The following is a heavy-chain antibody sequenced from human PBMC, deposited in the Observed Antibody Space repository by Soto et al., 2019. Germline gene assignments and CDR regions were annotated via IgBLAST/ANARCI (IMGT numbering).Heavy chain of an antibody. Sequence: GGSLRLSGAASGFTFSNAGISWVRQAPWKGLEWVGRIKSKTDGGTTDYAAPVKGRFTISRDDSKNTLYLQMNSLKTEDTAVYYFDTVQTSWTRHVPYYYYGMEGWGQGTTVAVCS. D-gene: IGHD2-2*01. CDR1: GFTFSNAG. CDR2: IKSKTDGGTT. CDR3: DTVQTSWTRHVPYYYYGMEG. J-gene: IGHJ6*01. V-gene: IGHV3-15*01.